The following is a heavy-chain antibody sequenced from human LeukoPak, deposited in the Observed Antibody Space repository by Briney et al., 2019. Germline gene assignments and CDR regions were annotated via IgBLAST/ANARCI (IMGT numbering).Heavy chain of an antibody. Sequence: NTSETLSLTCTVSGGSISSTNYFWGWIRQPPGKGLEWIGNIYYTGKTYDNPSLKSRLSMSVDTAKSQFSLKLRSVTAADTAVYYCARGVGPNGKFQGLDFWGQGSLVIVSS. CDR3: ARGVGPNGKFQGLDF. CDR2: IYYTGKT. V-gene: IGHV4-39*07. D-gene: IGHD1-26*01. J-gene: IGHJ4*02. CDR1: GGSISSTNYF.